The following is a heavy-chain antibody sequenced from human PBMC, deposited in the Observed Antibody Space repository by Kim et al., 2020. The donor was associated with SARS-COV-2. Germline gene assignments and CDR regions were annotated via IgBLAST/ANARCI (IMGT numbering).Heavy chain of an antibody. CDR3: ARVPSRPLRDYGDYSFEGDYYYYYGMDV. J-gene: IGHJ6*02. CDR1: GGSISSSNW. Sequence: SETLSLTCAVSGGSISSSNWWSWVRQPPGKGLEWIGEIYHSGSTNYNPSLKSRVTISVDKSKNQFSLKLSSVTAADTAVYYCARVPSRPLRDYGDYSFEGDYYYYYGMDVWGQGTTVTVSS. D-gene: IGHD4-17*01. CDR2: IYHSGST. V-gene: IGHV4-4*02.